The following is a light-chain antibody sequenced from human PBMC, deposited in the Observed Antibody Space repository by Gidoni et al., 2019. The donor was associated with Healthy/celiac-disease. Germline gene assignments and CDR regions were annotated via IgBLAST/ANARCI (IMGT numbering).Light chain of an antibody. V-gene: IGLV2-11*01. CDR2: DVS. J-gene: IGLJ2*01. Sequence: QSALTQPRSVYGSPGQSVTISCTGTSSDVGGYNYVSWYQQHPGKAPKLMIYDVSKRPSGVPDRFSGSKSGNTASLTISGLQAEDEADYYCCSYAGSSVFGGGTKLTVL. CDR1: SSDVGGYNY. CDR3: CSYAGSSV.